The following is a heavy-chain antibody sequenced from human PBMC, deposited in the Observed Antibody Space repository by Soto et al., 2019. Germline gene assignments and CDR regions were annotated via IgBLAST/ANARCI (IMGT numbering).Heavy chain of an antibody. CDR2: IWYDGSNK. D-gene: IGHD2-2*01. J-gene: IGHJ6*02. Sequence: QVQLVESGGGVVQPGRSLRLSCAASGFTFSSYGMHWVHQAPGKGLEWVAVIWYDGSNKYYADSVKGRFTISRDNSKNTLYLQMNSLRAEDTAVYYCAREPVPYYYYGMDVWGQGTTVTVSS. CDR1: GFTFSSYG. V-gene: IGHV3-33*01. CDR3: AREPVPYYYYGMDV.